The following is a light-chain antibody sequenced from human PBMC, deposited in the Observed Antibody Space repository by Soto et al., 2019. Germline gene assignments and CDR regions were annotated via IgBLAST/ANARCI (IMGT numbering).Light chain of an antibody. J-gene: IGKJ5*01. V-gene: IGKV3-11*01. CDR1: QSFRGL. CDR3: QQANSSPLT. CDR2: DAY. Sequence: EVVLTQSPVTLSLSPGERATLSFRASQSFRGLLAWYQQKPGQAPRLLIYDAYNRATGIPPRLSGSGYGTDLTLTISSIQNEDSEVYYCQQANSSPLTFGQGTRLEIK.